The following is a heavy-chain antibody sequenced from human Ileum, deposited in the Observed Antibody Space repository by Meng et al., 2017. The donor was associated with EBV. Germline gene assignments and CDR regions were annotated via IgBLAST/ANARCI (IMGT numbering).Heavy chain of an antibody. CDR2: IYHSGST. Sequence: QAGVKESAPGLVKASWTVALNCAVSGDSISSSNWWSWVRQPPGKGLEWIGEIYHSGSTNYNPFLKSRVTISVDKSKNQFSLNLSSVTAADTAVYYCARVGQWLPIDYWGQGTLVTVSS. CDR3: ARVGQWLPIDY. CDR1: GDSISSSNW. V-gene: IGHV4-4*02. D-gene: IGHD6-19*01. J-gene: IGHJ4*02.